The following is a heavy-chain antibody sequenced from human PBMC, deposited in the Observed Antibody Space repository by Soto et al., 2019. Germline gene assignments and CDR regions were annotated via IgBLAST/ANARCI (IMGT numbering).Heavy chain of an antibody. CDR3: ARGLLYYYDSSGYPIAIFDY. CDR1: GGSFSGYY. Sequence: SETLSLTCAVYGGSFSGYYWSWIRQPPGKGLEWIGEINHSGSTNYNPSLKSRVTISVDTSKNQFSLKLSSVTAADTAVYYCARGLLYYYDSSGYPIAIFDYWGQGTLVTVSS. D-gene: IGHD3-22*01. J-gene: IGHJ4*02. CDR2: INHSGST. V-gene: IGHV4-34*01.